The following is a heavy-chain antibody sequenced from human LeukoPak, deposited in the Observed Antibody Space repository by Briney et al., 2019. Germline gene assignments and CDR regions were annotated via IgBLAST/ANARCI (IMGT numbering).Heavy chain of an antibody. J-gene: IGHJ6*04. Sequence: ASVKVSCKASQYTFTDYYMHWVRQAPGQGLEWMGFINPNSGGTNYAQKFQGRVTMTRDTSISTAYMELSRLTSDDSAVSYCARDPPEWKDAMDVWGKGTTVTISS. V-gene: IGHV1-2*02. CDR2: INPNSGGT. CDR3: ARDPPEWKDAMDV. CDR1: QYTFTDYY. D-gene: IGHD1-1*01.